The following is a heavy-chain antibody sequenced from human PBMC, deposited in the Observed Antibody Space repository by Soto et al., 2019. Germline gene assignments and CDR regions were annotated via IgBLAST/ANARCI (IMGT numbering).Heavy chain of an antibody. J-gene: IGHJ4*02. CDR2: IYPGDSDA. D-gene: IGHD1-26*01. Sequence: EVQLAQSGAEVKKPGESLKISCKGSGYSFTKYWIGWVRQMPGKGLEWMGMIYPGDSDARYSPSFQGQVIISADKPINTAYLQWSSLHASDTAVYYCARTYSGTYPPPYYFDLWGQGTLVTVSS. CDR1: GYSFTKYW. CDR3: ARTYSGTYPPPYYFDL. V-gene: IGHV5-51*01.